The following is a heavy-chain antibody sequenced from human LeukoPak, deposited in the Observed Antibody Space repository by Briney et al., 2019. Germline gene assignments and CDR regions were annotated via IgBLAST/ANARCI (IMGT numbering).Heavy chain of an antibody. J-gene: IGHJ4*02. D-gene: IGHD3-22*01. V-gene: IGHV3-7*01. Sequence: GGSLRLSCVASGFTFSSYWMTWVRQAQGKGLEWVANIKQDGSEKYYVDSVKGRFTISRDNAKNSLYLQMNSLRAEDTAVYYCARGGSSGYYIYWGQGTLVTVSS. CDR3: ARGGSSGYYIY. CDR2: IKQDGSEK. CDR1: GFTFSSYW.